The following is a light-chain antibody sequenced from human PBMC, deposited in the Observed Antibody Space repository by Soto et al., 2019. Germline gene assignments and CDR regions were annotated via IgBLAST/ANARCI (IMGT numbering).Light chain of an antibody. J-gene: IGLJ1*01. Sequence: VLTQPPSVSGAPGQRVTIPCTGSSSNIGTGYDVHWYQQLPGTAPKIIIYSNNNRPSGVPDRFSGSKSGTSASLAITGLQPEDEADYYCQSYDNSLVGSAFGTGTKVTVL. CDR1: SSNIGTGYD. CDR2: SNN. CDR3: QSYDNSLVGSA. V-gene: IGLV1-40*01.